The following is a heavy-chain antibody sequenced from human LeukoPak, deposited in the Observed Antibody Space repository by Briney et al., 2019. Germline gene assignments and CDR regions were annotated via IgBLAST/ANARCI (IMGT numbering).Heavy chain of an antibody. CDR2: IYTSGST. J-gene: IGHJ6*04. Sequence: SETLSLTCTVSGGSISSGSYYWSWIRQPAGKGLEWIGRIYTSGSTNYNPSLKSRVTISVATSKNQFSLKLSSVTAADTAVYYCAREAVVAPSDVRGKGTTVTVSS. D-gene: IGHD4-23*01. V-gene: IGHV4-61*02. CDR3: AREAVVAPSDV. CDR1: GGSISSGSYY.